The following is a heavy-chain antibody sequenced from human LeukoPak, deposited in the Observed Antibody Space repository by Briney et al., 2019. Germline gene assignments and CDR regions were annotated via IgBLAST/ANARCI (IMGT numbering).Heavy chain of an antibody. V-gene: IGHV1-69*01. CDR1: GGTFSSYA. J-gene: IGHJ4*02. CDR2: IIPIFGTE. CDR3: AREGHDGGSYFDY. Sequence: GSSVKVSCKASGGTFSSYAISWVRQAPGQGLEWMGGIIPIFGTENYAQKFQGRVTITADESTSTAYMELSSLRSEDTAVYYCAREGHDGGSYFDYWGQGTLVTVSS. D-gene: IGHD3-10*01.